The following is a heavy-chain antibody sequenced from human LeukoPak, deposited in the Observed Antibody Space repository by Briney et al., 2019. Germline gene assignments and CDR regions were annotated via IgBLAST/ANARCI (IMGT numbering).Heavy chain of an antibody. CDR2: IYHSGST. CDR1: GGSISSGGYY. V-gene: IGHV4-30-2*01. J-gene: IGHJ3*02. Sequence: ASQTLSLTCTVSGGSISSGGYYWSWIRQPPGKGLEWIGYIYHSGSTYYNPSLKSRVTISVDRSKNQFSLKPSSVTAADTAVYYCARDPVEISAAGTYDAFDIWGQGTMVTVSS. D-gene: IGHD6-13*01. CDR3: ARDPVEISAAGTYDAFDI.